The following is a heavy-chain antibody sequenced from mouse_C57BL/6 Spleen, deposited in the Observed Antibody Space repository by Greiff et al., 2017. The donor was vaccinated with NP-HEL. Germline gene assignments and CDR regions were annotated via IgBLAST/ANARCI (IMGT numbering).Heavy chain of an antibody. CDR1: GYAFSSSW. D-gene: IGHD3-2*02. CDR2: IYPGDGDT. Sequence: QVQLKESGPELVKPGASVKISCKASGYAFSSSWMNWVKQRPGKGLEWIGRIYPGDGDTNYNGKFKGKATLTADKSSSTAYMQLSSLTSEDSAVYFCARQLRLDFDYWGQGTTLTVSS. V-gene: IGHV1-82*01. J-gene: IGHJ2*01. CDR3: ARQLRLDFDY.